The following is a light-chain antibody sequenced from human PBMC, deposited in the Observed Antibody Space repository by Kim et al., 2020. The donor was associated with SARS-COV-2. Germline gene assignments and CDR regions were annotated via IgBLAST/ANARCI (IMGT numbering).Light chain of an antibody. CDR3: QAWDSGSYV. CDR2: QYN. J-gene: IGLJ1*01. Sequence: SVSPGQTANITCSGDKLGDKYVSWYQQKPGQSPVLLIYQYNTRPSGIPERFSGSNSESSATLTISGTQAMDEADYYCQAWDSGSYVFGTGTKVTVL. V-gene: IGLV3-1*01. CDR1: KLGDKY.